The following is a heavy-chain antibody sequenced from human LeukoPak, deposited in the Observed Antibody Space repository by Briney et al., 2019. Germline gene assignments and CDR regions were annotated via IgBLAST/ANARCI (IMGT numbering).Heavy chain of an antibody. CDR1: GFTFSSYA. V-gene: IGHV3-23*01. J-gene: IGHJ4*02. D-gene: IGHD3-22*01. Sequence: GGSLRLSCAASGFTFSSYAMSWVRQAPGKGLEWVSAINVSDGSTTYADSVKGRFTISRDNSKNTLYLQMNSLRAEDTAVYYCAKDGHYYDSTGYDYWGQGTLVTVSS. CDR3: AKDGHYYDSTGYDY. CDR2: INVSDGST.